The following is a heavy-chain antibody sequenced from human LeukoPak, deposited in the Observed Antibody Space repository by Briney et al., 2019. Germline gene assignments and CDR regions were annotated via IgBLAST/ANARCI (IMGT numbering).Heavy chain of an antibody. J-gene: IGHJ4*02. V-gene: IGHV3-30*02. Sequence: PGGSLRLSCAASGFTFSSYGMHWVRQAPGKGLDWVAFIRYDGSNKYYADSVKGRFTISRDNSKNTLYLQMNSLRAEDTAVYYCAKLDSSLWSYFDYWGQGTLVTVSS. CDR2: IRYDGSNK. CDR1: GFTFSSYG. D-gene: IGHD3/OR15-3a*01. CDR3: AKLDSSLWSYFDY.